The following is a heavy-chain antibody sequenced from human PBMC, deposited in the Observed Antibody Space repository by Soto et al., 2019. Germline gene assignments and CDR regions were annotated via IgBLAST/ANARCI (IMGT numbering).Heavy chain of an antibody. D-gene: IGHD5-18*01. CDR3: ARDPGYSYGNN. CDR2: INAGNGNT. V-gene: IGHV1-3*01. J-gene: IGHJ4*02. CDR1: GYTFTSYA. Sequence: ASVKVSCKASGYTFTSYAMNWVRQAPGQRLEWMGWINAGNGNTKYSQKFQGRVTITRDTSASTAYMELSSLRSEDTAVYYCARDPGYSYGNNWGQGTLVTVPS.